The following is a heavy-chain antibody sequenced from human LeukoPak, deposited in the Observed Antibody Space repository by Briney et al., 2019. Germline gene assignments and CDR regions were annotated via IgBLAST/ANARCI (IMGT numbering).Heavy chain of an antibody. CDR2: ISYDGSNK. CDR1: GFTFSSYA. D-gene: IGHD2-2*01. Sequence: PGRSLRLSCAASGFTFSSYAMHWVRQAPGKGLEWVAVISYDGSNKYYADSVKGRFTISRDNSKNTLYLQMNSLRAEDTAVYYCAREQDIVVVPAGIDPWGQGTLVTGSS. V-gene: IGHV3-30-3*01. J-gene: IGHJ5*02. CDR3: AREQDIVVVPAGIDP.